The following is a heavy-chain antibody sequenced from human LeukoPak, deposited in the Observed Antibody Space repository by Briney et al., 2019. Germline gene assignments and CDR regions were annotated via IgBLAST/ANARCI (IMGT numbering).Heavy chain of an antibody. CDR3: ASYPSSSPPFDY. Sequence: ASVKVSCKASGYTFTGYYMHWARQAPGQGFEWMGWINPNTGDTNYAQKFQGRVTMTRDTTISAAFMELTRLTSDDTAVYYCASYPSSSPPFDYWGQGTLVTVSS. J-gene: IGHJ4*02. V-gene: IGHV1-2*02. CDR2: INPNTGDT. D-gene: IGHD6-6*01. CDR1: GYTFTGYY.